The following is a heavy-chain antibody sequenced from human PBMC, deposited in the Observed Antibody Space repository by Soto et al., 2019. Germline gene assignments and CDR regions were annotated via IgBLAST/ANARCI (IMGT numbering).Heavy chain of an antibody. CDR3: ARDYYDSSVVYWFDP. CDR2: IWYDGSNK. Sequence: SLRLSCAASGFTFSSYGMHWVRQAPGKGLEWVAVIWYDGSNKYYADSVKGRFTISRDNSKNTLYLQMNSLRAEDTAVYYCARDYYDSSVVYWFDPWGQGTLVTVSS. CDR1: GFTFSSYG. D-gene: IGHD3-22*01. V-gene: IGHV3-33*01. J-gene: IGHJ5*02.